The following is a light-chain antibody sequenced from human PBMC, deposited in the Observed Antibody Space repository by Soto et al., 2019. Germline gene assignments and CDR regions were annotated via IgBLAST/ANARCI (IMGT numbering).Light chain of an antibody. CDR2: EVI. CDR3: SAYTSSSTLV. CDR1: SNDVGFYDY. Sequence: QSALTQPASVSGPPGQSITISCTGTSNDVGFYDYVSWYQQHPGKAPKLIIYEVINRPSGVSNRFSGSKSGNTASLTISGLQAEDEADYSCSAYTSSSTLVFGGGTKLTVL. J-gene: IGLJ3*02. V-gene: IGLV2-14*01.